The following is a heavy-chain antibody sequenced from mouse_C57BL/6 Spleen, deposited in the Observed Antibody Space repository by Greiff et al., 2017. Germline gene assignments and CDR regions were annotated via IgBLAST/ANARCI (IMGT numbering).Heavy chain of an antibody. CDR2: IDPEDGDT. CDR1: GFNIKDYY. Sequence: VQLQQSGAELVRPGASVKLSCTASGFNIKDYYMHWVKQRPEQGLEWIGRIDPEDGDTEYAPKFQGKATMTADTSSNTAYLQLSSLTSEDTAVDYCTTFITTVPWAYWGQGTLVTVSA. CDR3: TTFITTVPWAY. D-gene: IGHD1-1*01. V-gene: IGHV14-1*01. J-gene: IGHJ3*01.